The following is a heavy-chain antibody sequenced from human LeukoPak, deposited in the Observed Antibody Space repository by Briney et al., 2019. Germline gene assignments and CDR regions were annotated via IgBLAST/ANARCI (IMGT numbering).Heavy chain of an antibody. J-gene: IGHJ4*02. CDR2: ISGHNGNT. CDR1: GYTFTSYG. V-gene: IGHV1-18*04. D-gene: IGHD6-19*01. Sequence: ASVEVSCKASGYTFTSYGITWVRQAPGQGLEWMGWISGHNGNTKYAQKIQGRVTLTRDRSTSTAYMELRSLRSDDTAVYYCARVWGPVAGVIDHWGQGTLVTVSS. CDR3: ARVWGPVAGVIDH.